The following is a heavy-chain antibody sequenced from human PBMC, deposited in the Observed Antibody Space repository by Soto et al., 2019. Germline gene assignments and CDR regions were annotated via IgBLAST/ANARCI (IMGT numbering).Heavy chain of an antibody. V-gene: IGHV4-30-4*01. Sequence: SETLSLTCSVSGGSISSGDFYWSWIRQPPGKGLERIGYIYYSGSTYYNPSLKSRVTISVDTSKSQFSLKLSSVTAADTAVYYCAKVAGGLGYFDLWGRGTLVTVSS. CDR1: GGSISSGDFY. CDR2: IYYSGST. J-gene: IGHJ2*01. CDR3: AKVAGGLGYFDL. D-gene: IGHD3-16*01.